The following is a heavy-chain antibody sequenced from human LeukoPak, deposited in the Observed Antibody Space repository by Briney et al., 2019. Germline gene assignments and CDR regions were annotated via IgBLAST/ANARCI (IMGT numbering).Heavy chain of an antibody. Sequence: GASGKVSCKASGYTFTGYYMHWVRQAPGQGLEWRGWINPNSGGTNYAQKFQGKVTMTRDTSISTAYMELSRLGSDDTAVYYCASGEVASLGMDVWGQGTTVTVSS. V-gene: IGHV1-2*02. CDR2: INPNSGGT. CDR1: GYTFTGYY. D-gene: IGHD3-16*01. J-gene: IGHJ6*02. CDR3: ASGEVASLGMDV.